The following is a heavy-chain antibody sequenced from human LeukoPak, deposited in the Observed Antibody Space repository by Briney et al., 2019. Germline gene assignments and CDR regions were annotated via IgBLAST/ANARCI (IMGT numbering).Heavy chain of an antibody. V-gene: IGHV1-18*01. CDR3: ARDWSSYCGGDCYSSSDY. J-gene: IGHJ4*02. D-gene: IGHD2-21*02. CDR1: GYTFTSYG. CDR2: ISAYNGNT. Sequence: ASVKVSCKASGYTFTSYGISWVRQAPGQGLEWMGWISAYNGNTNYAQKLQGRVTMTTDTSTSTAYMELRSLRPDDTAVYYCARDWSSYCGGDCYSSSDYWGQGTLVTVSS.